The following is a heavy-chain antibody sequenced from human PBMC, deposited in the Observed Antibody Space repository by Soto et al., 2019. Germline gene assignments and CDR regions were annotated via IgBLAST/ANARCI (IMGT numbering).Heavy chain of an antibody. CDR2: INIDGSIT. J-gene: IGHJ4*02. V-gene: IGHV3-74*01. D-gene: IGHD3-10*01. CDR1: GFTFSRYW. Sequence: GGSLRLSCEASGFTFSRYWMHWVRQAPGKGLVWVSRINIDGSITNYADSVKDRFTIPRDSAKNTLYLQMNSLRVEDTAVYRCARGGSGSPMAHDHWGEGTLVTVSS. CDR3: ARGGSGSPMAHDH.